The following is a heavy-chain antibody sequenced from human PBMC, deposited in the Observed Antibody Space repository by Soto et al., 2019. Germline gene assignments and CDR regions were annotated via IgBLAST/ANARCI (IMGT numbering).Heavy chain of an antibody. CDR2: ISAYNGNT. CDR3: MRVCSSTGCRRGMDV. D-gene: IGHD2-2*01. J-gene: IGHJ6*02. V-gene: IGHV1-18*01. CDR1: GYTFTSYG. Sequence: QVQLVQSGAEVKKPGASVKVSCKASGYTFTSYGISWVRQAPGQGLEWMGWISAYNGNTNYAQKLQGRVTMTTDKSTSKDYRALRSLRTEDTAGDYCMRVCSSTGCRRGMDVWGQGTTVTVSS.